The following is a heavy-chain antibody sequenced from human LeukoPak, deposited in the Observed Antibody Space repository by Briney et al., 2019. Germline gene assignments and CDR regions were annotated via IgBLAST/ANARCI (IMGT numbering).Heavy chain of an antibody. CDR2: IYYSGTT. CDR3: ARYYYDSSGYLADY. Sequence: SETLSLTCTVSGGSISSYYWSWIRQPPGKGLEWIGYIYYSGTTNYNPSLKSRVTISVDTSKNRSSLTLSSVTAADTAVSYCARYYYDSSGYLADYWGQGTLVTVSS. D-gene: IGHD3-22*01. V-gene: IGHV4-59*12. CDR1: GGSISSYY. J-gene: IGHJ4*02.